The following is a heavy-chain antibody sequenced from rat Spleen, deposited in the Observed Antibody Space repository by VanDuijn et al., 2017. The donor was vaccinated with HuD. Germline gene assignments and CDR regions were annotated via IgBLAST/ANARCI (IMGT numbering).Heavy chain of an antibody. CDR3: TRDGTGFDY. J-gene: IGHJ2*01. D-gene: IGHD4-1*01. V-gene: IGHV5-20*01. CDR2: VRYDGSWT. Sequence: EVQLVESGGGLVQPGRSLRLSCAASGFIFTDYYMAWVRQAPTTGLEWVASVRYDGSWTHYRDSVKGRFTISRDNAKSTLYLQMNSLRSEDTDTYYCTRDGTGFDYWGQGVMVTVSS. CDR1: GFIFTDYY.